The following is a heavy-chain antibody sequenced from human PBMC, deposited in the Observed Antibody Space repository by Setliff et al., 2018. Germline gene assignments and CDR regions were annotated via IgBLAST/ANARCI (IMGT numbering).Heavy chain of an antibody. V-gene: IGHV3-23*01. Sequence: GGSLRLSCAASGFSFSSYAMSWVRQAPGKGLEWVSTIIGSGISTYYADSVQGRVTISRDNHKNTLHLQMNSLRVEDTAIYYCAKSPHDFWSGRVFFDYWGQGMLVTVPQ. D-gene: IGHD3-3*01. CDR2: IIGSGIST. J-gene: IGHJ4*01. CDR3: AKSPHDFWSGRVFFDY. CDR1: GFSFSSYA.